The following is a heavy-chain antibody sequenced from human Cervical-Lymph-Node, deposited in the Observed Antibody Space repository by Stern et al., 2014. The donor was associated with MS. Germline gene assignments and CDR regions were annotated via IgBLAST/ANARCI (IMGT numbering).Heavy chain of an antibody. Sequence: VQLVESGGGLIQPGGSLRLSCAAPGFTVSNNYMSWVRQAPGKGLEWVSLIYNDDSTYYAGSGKGRFTISRDSSKNKLFLQMNSLRAEDTAVYYCARAIFGVNTAAMAPDAFDPWGQGTMVTVSS. CDR3: ARAIFGVNTAAMAPDAFDP. J-gene: IGHJ3*01. CDR1: GFTVSNNY. D-gene: IGHD3-3*01. CDR2: IYNDDST. V-gene: IGHV3-53*01.